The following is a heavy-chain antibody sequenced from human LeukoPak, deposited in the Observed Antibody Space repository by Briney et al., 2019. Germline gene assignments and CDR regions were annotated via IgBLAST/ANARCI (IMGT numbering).Heavy chain of an antibody. CDR1: GYSISSGYY. J-gene: IGHJ6*03. CDR3: ARVFDSGSQAYFYYMDV. CDR2: IYHSGST. Sequence: SETLSLTCTVSGYSISSGYYWGWIRQPPGKGLEWIGSIYHSGSTNYNPSLKSRVTISVDTSKNQFSLKLSSVTAADTAVYYCARVFDSGSQAYFYYMDVWGKGTTVTIFS. D-gene: IGHD3-10*01. V-gene: IGHV4-38-2*02.